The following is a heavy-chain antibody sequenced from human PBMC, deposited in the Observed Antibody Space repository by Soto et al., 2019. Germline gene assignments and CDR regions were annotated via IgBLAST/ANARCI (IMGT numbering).Heavy chain of an antibody. Sequence: SGGSLRLSCAASGFTFSSYGMHWVRQAPGKGLEWVAVISYDGSNKYYADSVKGRFTISRDNSKNTLYLQMNSLRAEDTAVYYCECLGGSGSYYNWDYYYGMDVWGQGTTVTVSS. CDR1: GFTFSSYG. V-gene: IGHV3-30*03. J-gene: IGHJ6*02. D-gene: IGHD3-10*01. CDR2: ISYDGSNK. CDR3: ECLGGSGSYYNWDYYYGMDV.